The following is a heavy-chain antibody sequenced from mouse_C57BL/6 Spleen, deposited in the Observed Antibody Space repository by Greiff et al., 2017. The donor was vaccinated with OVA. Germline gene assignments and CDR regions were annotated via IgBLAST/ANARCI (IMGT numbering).Heavy chain of an antibody. CDR1: GYASSSYW. D-gene: IGHD1-1*01. V-gene: IGHV1-80*01. Sequence: QVQLKESGAELVKPGASVKISCKASGYASSSYWMNWVKQRPGKGLEWIGQIYPGDGDTNYNGKFKGKATLTADKSSSTAYMQLSSLTSEDSAVYFCARSDYGSPPYAMDYWGQGTSVTVSS. CDR2: IYPGDGDT. J-gene: IGHJ4*01. CDR3: ARSDYGSPPYAMDY.